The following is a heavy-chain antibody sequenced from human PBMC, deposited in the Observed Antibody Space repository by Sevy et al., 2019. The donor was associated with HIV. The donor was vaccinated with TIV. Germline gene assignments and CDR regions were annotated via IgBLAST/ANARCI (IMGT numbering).Heavy chain of an antibody. J-gene: IGHJ4*02. CDR2: ITRNSYEAYGGTT. D-gene: IGHD2-15*01. CDR1: GFTFDDYA. CDR3: TRGLATADTPEYYFDY. V-gene: IGHV3-49*03. Sequence: SLRLSCTTSGFTFDDYAMSWFRQAPGKALEWVAFITRNSYEAYGGTTDYAASVKGRFIISRDDSKSVAYLQMNSLKAEVTAVYYCTRGLATADTPEYYFDYWGQGTLVTVSS.